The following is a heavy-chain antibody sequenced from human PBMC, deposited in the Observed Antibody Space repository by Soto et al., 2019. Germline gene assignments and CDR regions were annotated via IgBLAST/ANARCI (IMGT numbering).Heavy chain of an antibody. CDR2: VFPGGPT. D-gene: IGHD3-9*01. J-gene: IGHJ6*02. V-gene: IGHV4-4*07. CDR3: ARSTYYDILTGSYYYYAMDV. CDR1: GDPITSYF. Sequence: SETLSLTCTVSGDPITSYFWTWLRQPAGKGLEWIGHVFPGGPTSHNSSLKSRVSMSVDTSKNQFSLTLTSVTAADTAVYYCARSTYYDILTGSYYYYAMDVWGQGTTVTVSS.